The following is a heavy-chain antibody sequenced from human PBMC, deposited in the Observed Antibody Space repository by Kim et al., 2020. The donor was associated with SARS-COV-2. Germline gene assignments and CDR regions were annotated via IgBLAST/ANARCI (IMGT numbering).Heavy chain of an antibody. CDR1: GGSISSYY. Sequence: SETLSLTCTVSGGSISSYYWSWIRQPPGKGLEWIGYIYYSGSTNYNPSLKSRVTISVDTSKNQFSLKLSSVTAADTAVYYCARHLYDILNYYYYGMDVWGQGTTVTVSS. V-gene: IGHV4-59*08. CDR2: IYYSGST. J-gene: IGHJ6*02. D-gene: IGHD3-9*01. CDR3: ARHLYDILNYYYYGMDV.